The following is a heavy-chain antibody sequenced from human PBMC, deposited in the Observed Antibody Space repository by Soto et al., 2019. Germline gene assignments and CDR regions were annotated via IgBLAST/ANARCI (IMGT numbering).Heavy chain of an antibody. CDR2: IYHSEST. V-gene: IGHV4-30-2*01. D-gene: IGHD6-6*01. J-gene: IGHJ5*02. CDR3: ARVEGGIAARLVGWFDP. Sequence: SETLSLTCAVSGGSISSGGYSWSWIRQPPGKGLEWIGYIYHSESTYYNPSLKSRVTISVDRSKNQFSLKLSSVTAADTAVYYCARVEGGIAARLVGWFDPWGQGTLVTVSS. CDR1: GGSISSGGYS.